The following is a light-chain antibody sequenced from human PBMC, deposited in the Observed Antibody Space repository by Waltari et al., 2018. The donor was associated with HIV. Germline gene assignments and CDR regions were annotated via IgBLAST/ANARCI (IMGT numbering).Light chain of an antibody. V-gene: IGLV2-14*01. CDR1: SSDVRGFNH. Sequence: QSALTQPASVSGSPGQQITISCTGTSSDVRGFNHVSWYQQHPGKAPKLMIYDVSNRPSGVSNRFSGSKSVNTASLTISGLQAEDEADYYCSSYTSSSSYVFGTGTKVTVL. CDR2: DVS. J-gene: IGLJ1*01. CDR3: SSYTSSSSYV.